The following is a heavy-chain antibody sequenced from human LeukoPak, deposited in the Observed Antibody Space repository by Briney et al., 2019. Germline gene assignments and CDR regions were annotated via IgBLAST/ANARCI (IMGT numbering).Heavy chain of an antibody. CDR3: ARENVVVPAAEYYFDY. CDR2: IYTSGST. V-gene: IGHV4-61*02. J-gene: IGHJ4*02. D-gene: IGHD2-2*01. Sequence: PSETLSLTCTVSGGSISSGSYYWSWIRQPAGKGLEWIGRIYTSGSTNYNPSLKSRVTISVDTSKNQFSLKLSSVTAADTAVYYCARENVVVPAAEYYFDYWGQGTLVTVSS. CDR1: GGSISSGSYY.